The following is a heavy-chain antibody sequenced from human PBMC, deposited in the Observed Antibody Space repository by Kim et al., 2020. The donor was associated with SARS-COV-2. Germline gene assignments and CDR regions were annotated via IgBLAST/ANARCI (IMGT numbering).Heavy chain of an antibody. Sequence: GGSLRLSCAASGFTFSSYGLTWVRQAPGKGLEWVAGISASGGDPHYAVSVQGRFTISRDNSRNALNLEMNSLRAEDTALYYCAKVTTKTAPFYDSWGQGTLVTVSS. J-gene: IGHJ4*02. CDR1: GFTFSSYG. D-gene: IGHD4-4*01. CDR3: AKVTTKTAPFYDS. V-gene: IGHV3-23*01. CDR2: ISASGGDP.